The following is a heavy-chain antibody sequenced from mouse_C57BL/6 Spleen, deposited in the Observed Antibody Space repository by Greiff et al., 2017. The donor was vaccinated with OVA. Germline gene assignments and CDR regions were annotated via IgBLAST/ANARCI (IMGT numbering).Heavy chain of an antibody. CDR2: ILPGSGST. J-gene: IGHJ3*01. D-gene: IGHD2-5*01. CDR3: ARSRYSTNAPFAY. CDR1: GYTFTGYW. Sequence: QVQLQQSGAELMKPGASVKLSCKAPGYTFTGYWIEWVKQRPGHGLEWIGEILPGSGSTNYNEKFKGKATFTADTSSNTAYMKLSSLTTEDSAIDYCARSRYSTNAPFAYWGQGTLITVSA. V-gene: IGHV1-9*01.